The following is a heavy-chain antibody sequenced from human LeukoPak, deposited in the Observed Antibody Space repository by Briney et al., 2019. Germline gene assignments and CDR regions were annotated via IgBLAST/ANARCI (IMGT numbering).Heavy chain of an antibody. CDR1: GGSISSSSYY. CDR2: IYYSGST. V-gene: IGHV4-39*01. D-gene: IGHD1-26*01. CDR3: GSTSPIDAFDI. Sequence: TSETLSLTCTVSGGSISSSSYYWGWIRQPPGKGLEWIGSIYYSGSTYYNPSLKSRVTISVDTSKNQFSLKLSSVTAADTAVYYCGSTSPIDAFDIWGQGTMVTVSS. J-gene: IGHJ3*02.